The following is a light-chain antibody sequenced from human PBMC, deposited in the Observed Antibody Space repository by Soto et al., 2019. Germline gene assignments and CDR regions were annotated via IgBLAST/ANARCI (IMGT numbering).Light chain of an antibody. V-gene: IGKV1-33*01. CDR3: QQYDNLPRT. CDR2: DAS. CDR1: QDIGNY. Sequence: DIQMTQSPSSLSASVGDRVTITCQASQDIGNYLNWYQHKPGKAPKLLLYDASTLQTGVPSRFSGSGSATQFTFTISILQPEYIATYYRQQYDNLPRTFGQGTKLDVK. J-gene: IGKJ2*02.